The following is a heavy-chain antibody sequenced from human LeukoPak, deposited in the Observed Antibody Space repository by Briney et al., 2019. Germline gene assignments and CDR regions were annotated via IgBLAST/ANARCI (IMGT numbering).Heavy chain of an antibody. J-gene: IGHJ6*04. CDR1: GGSFSGYY. Sequence: SETLSHTCAVYGGSFSGYYWSWIRQPPGKGLEWIGEINHSGSTNYNPSLKSRVTISVDTSKNQFSLKLSSVTAADTAVYYCARGFLTIFGVGMDVWGKGTTVTVSS. D-gene: IGHD3-3*01. CDR3: ARGFLTIFGVGMDV. V-gene: IGHV4-34*01. CDR2: INHSGST.